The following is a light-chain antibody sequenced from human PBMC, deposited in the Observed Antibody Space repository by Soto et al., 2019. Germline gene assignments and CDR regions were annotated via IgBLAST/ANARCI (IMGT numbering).Light chain of an antibody. Sequence: DVQMTQSPSSLSASVGDRVTITCRASQDIGTDLGWYQLRPGRAPKCLIYAASSLQSGVPSGFSGSGSGTEFTLTISSLRPEHFATYYCLQYNSYPWTFGQGTKVEI. CDR1: QDIGTD. CDR3: LQYNSYPWT. V-gene: IGKV1-17*01. J-gene: IGKJ1*01. CDR2: AAS.